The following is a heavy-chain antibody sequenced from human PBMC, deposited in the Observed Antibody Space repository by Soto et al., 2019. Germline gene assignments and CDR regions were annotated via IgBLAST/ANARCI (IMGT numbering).Heavy chain of an antibody. D-gene: IGHD6-13*01. Sequence: PSDTLSLTCTVSGGSIGSSSFHWGWIRHPPGKGLEWIGSIYYSGSTYYSPSLKSRVTISVDTSKNQFSLKLSSVTAADTAVYYCARRERAAGTDWWFDPWGQGTLVTVS. J-gene: IGHJ5*02. CDR3: ARRERAAGTDWWFDP. CDR2: IYYSGST. V-gene: IGHV4-39*01. CDR1: GGSIGSSSFH.